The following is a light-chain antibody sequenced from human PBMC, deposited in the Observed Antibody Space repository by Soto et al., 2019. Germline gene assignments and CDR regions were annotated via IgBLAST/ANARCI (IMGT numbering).Light chain of an antibody. V-gene: IGKV3-20*01. Sequence: EVVLTQSPGTLSLSPGESATLSCRASQIISSTYLAWYQQKLDQSPRLLIYAASTRATGIPDRFSGGGFGADFTLTIDGPEADDFAVYYCQYYGPSPRTFGQGTKLDMK. CDR2: AAS. CDR1: QIISSTY. J-gene: IGKJ2*01. CDR3: QYYGPSPRT.